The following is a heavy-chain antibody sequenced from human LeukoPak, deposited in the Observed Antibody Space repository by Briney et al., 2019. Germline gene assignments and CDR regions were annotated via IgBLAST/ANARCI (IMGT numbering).Heavy chain of an antibody. V-gene: IGHV1-46*01. Sequence: VASVKVSCKASGYTFTSYYMHWVRQAPGQGLEWMGIINPSGGSTSYAQKFQGRVTMTRDTSTSTVYMELSSLRSEDTAVYYCARDSGYSYGLPTTFYYYGMDVWGQGTTVTVSS. D-gene: IGHD5-18*01. CDR1: GYTFTSYY. CDR2: INPSGGST. J-gene: IGHJ6*02. CDR3: ARDSGYSYGLPTTFYYYGMDV.